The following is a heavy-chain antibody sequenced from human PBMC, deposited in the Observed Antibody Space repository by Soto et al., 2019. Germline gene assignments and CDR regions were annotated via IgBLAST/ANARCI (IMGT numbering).Heavy chain of an antibody. Sequence: GGSREPSGAPSGFKFSNYAMSGVRQAPGRGLEWVSLISATGGGTYYADSVKGRFTISRDNSHNTLYLQVHSLTAEDTAVYYCAKDRRAGGNSAFYFDFWGQGAQVTVSS. J-gene: IGHJ4*02. D-gene: IGHD3-16*01. CDR1: GFKFSNYA. CDR2: ISATGGGT. CDR3: AKDRRAGGNSAFYFDF. V-gene: IGHV3-23*01.